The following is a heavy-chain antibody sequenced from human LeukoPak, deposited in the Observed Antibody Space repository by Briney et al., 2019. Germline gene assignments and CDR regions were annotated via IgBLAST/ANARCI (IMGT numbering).Heavy chain of an antibody. V-gene: IGHV3-7*01. CDR1: GFTFSSYW. CDR2: IKQDGSEK. J-gene: IGHJ6*02. Sequence: PGGSLRLSCAASGFTFSSYWMSWVRQAPGKGLEWVANIKQDGSEKYYVDSVKGRFTISRDNAKNSLYLQMNSLRAEDTAVYYCARETVTNHYYYGMDVWGQGTTVTVSS. D-gene: IGHD4-17*01. CDR3: ARETVTNHYYYGMDV.